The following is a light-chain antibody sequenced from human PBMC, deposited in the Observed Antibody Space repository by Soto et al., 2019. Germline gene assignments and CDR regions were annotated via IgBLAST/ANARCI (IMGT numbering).Light chain of an antibody. V-gene: IGLV3-9*01. Sequence: SYELTQPLSVSVALGQTARITCGGTYIGSKNAHWYQQKPGQAPVLVIYRDSNRPSGIPERFSGSNSGNTATLTISRAQAGDEADYYCQVWDSNTVIFGGGTKLTVL. CDR3: QVWDSNTVI. J-gene: IGLJ2*01. CDR1: YIGSKN. CDR2: RDS.